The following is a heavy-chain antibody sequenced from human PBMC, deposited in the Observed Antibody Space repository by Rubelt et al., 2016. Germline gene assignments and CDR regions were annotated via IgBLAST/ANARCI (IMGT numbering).Heavy chain of an antibody. D-gene: IGHD3-16*01. CDR2: ISYRGST. J-gene: IGHJ4*02. CDR1: GDSISTYY. Sequence: QVQLQESGPGLVKSSETLSLTCTVSGDSISTYYWSWIRQPPGKGLEWIGYISYRGSTNYNPSLKGRVTSAVDTSKDPVFLEADFGTGADTGGYLCARGGRSYSDCWGQGTLVTVSS. CDR3: ARGGRSYSDC. V-gene: IGHV4-59*12.